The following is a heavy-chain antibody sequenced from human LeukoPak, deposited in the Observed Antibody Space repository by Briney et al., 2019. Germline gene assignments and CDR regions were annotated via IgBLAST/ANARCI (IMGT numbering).Heavy chain of an antibody. CDR3: ARTTVTTSGAFDI. D-gene: IGHD4-17*01. Sequence: WETLSLTCAVYGGSFSGYYWSWIRQPPGKGLEWIGEINHSGSTTYNPSLKSRVTISVDTSKNQFSLKLSSVTAADTAVYYCARTTVTTSGAFDIWGQGTMVTVSS. V-gene: IGHV4-34*01. CDR1: GGSFSGYY. CDR2: INHSGST. J-gene: IGHJ3*02.